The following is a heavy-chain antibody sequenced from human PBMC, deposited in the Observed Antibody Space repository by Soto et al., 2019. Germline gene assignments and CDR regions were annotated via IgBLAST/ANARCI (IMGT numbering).Heavy chain of an antibody. V-gene: IGHV5-51*01. D-gene: IGHD2-2*01. Sequence: GESLKISCKGSGYSFTSYWIGWVRQMPGKGLDCLLIFYPVDSDTRYSPSFQGQFTISADKSISTVYLQWSSLRASDTAMFFCARLAYCSSISCYYYYGMDVWGQGTTVTVSS. J-gene: IGHJ6*02. CDR1: GYSFTSYW. CDR2: FYPVDSDT. CDR3: ARLAYCSSISCYYYYGMDV.